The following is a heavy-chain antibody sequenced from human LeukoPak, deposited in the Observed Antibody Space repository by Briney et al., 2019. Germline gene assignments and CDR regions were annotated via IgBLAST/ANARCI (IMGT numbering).Heavy chain of an antibody. V-gene: IGHV3-23*01. CDR3: ARGIAAAGTDY. J-gene: IGHJ4*02. Sequence: GGSLRLSCSASGFTFSSYAMNWVRQAPGKGLQWVSGISGSGGGTHYTDSVKGRFTISRDNSKNTLYLQMNSLRAEDTAVYYCARGIAAAGTDYWGQGTLVTVSS. D-gene: IGHD6-13*01. CDR1: GFTFSSYA. CDR2: ISGSGGGT.